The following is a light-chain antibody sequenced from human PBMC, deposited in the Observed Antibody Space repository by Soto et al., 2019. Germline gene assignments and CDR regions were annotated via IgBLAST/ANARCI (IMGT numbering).Light chain of an antibody. V-gene: IGLV2-11*01. CDR2: DVT. CDR1: ISDVVGYNY. Sequence: QSALTQPRSVSGSPGQSVSISCTGTISDVVGYNYVSWYQQHPGKAPKLLISDVTKRPSWVPDRFSGSKSGNTASLTISELQADDETDYYCCSYAGNNNVIFGGGTKLTVL. J-gene: IGLJ2*01. CDR3: CSYAGNNNVI.